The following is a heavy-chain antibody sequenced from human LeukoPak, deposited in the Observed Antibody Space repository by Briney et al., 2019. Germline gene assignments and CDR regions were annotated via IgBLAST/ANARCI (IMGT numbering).Heavy chain of an antibody. CDR1: GFTFSSYD. CDR2: IGTAGDT. V-gene: IGHV3-13*01. Sequence: GGSLRLSCAASGFTFSSYDMHWVRQATGKGLEWVSAIGTAGDTYYPGSVKGRFTISRENAKNSLYLQMNSLRAGDTAVYYCARAKRGYSSGWYEGMDVWGQGTTVTVSS. D-gene: IGHD6-19*01. J-gene: IGHJ6*02. CDR3: ARAKRGYSSGWYEGMDV.